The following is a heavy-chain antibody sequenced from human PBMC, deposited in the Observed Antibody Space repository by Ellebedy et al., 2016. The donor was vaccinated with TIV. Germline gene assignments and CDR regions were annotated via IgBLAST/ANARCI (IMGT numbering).Heavy chain of an antibody. CDR2: VCFGETT. Sequence: MPSETLSLTCSVSGGSVSSHCWSWIRQSAGQGLEWIGRVCFGETTNYNTSLKSRLTMSVDTSKNQFSLRLSSLTAADTAVYYCARDVGPTTVLDYWGQGTLVRVSS. CDR3: ARDVGPTTVLDY. J-gene: IGHJ4*02. V-gene: IGHV4-4*07. CDR1: GGSVSSHC. D-gene: IGHD4-17*01.